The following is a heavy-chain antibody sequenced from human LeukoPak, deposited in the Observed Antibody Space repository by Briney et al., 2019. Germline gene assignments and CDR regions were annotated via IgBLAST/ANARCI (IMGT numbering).Heavy chain of an antibody. CDR2: IYYSGST. CDR3: ARDSLRGTSRYSGYYFDY. D-gene: IGHD2-2*01. CDR1: GGSISSYY. J-gene: IGHJ4*02. Sequence: SETLSLTCTVSGGSISSYYWSWIRQPPGKGLEWIGYIYYSGSTNYSPSLTSRVTISVDTSKNQFSLKLSSVTAADTAVYYCARDSLRGTSRYSGYYFDYWGQGTLVTVSS. V-gene: IGHV4-59*01.